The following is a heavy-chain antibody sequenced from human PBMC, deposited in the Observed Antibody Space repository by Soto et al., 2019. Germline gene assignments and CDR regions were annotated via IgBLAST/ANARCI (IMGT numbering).Heavy chain of an antibody. CDR1: GGSISSGGYY. V-gene: IGHV4-31*03. Sequence: PSETLSLTCTVSGGSISSGGYYWSWIRQHPGKGLEWIGYIYYSGSTYYNPSLKSRVTISVDTSKNQFSLKLSSVTAADTAVYYCARDVGAQYSNYAHWFDPWGQGTLVTVSS. D-gene: IGHD4-4*01. CDR3: ARDVGAQYSNYAHWFDP. J-gene: IGHJ5*02. CDR2: IYYSGST.